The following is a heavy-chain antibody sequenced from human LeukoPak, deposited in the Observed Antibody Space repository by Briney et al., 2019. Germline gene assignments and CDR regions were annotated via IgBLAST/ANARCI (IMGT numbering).Heavy chain of an antibody. Sequence: GGSLRLSCAASGFTFSSYAMSWVRQAPGERLEWVSANSPSGGSAYYADSVKGRFTISRDNSKNTLYLQMNSLRAEDTAVYYCAKGRPYDYVWGTYRTGFDYWGQGTLVTVSS. V-gene: IGHV3-23*01. CDR1: GFTFSSYA. J-gene: IGHJ4*02. D-gene: IGHD3-16*02. CDR3: AKGRPYDYVWGTYRTGFDY. CDR2: NSPSGGSA.